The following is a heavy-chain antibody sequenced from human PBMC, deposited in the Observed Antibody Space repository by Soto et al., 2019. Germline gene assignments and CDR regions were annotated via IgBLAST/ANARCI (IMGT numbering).Heavy chain of an antibody. CDR2: IWYDGSNK. V-gene: IGHV3-33*01. Sequence: QVQLVESGGGVVQPGRSLRLSCAASGFTFSSYGMHWVRQAPGKGLERVAVIWYDGSNKYYADSVKGRFTSSRDNSKNTLYLQMNSLRAEDTAVYYCARDSVSGYSYHDYWGQGTLVTVSS. CDR3: ARDSVSGYSYHDY. D-gene: IGHD5-18*01. CDR1: GFTFSSYG. J-gene: IGHJ4*02.